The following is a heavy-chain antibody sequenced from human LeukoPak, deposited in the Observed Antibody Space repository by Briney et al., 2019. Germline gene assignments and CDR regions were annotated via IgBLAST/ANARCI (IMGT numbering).Heavy chain of an antibody. D-gene: IGHD3-16*01. Sequence: SETLSLTCTVSGGSINNYYWSWIRQPPGKGLEWIGYIYSSGSTNYNPSLKSRVIISVDTSKNQFSLKLSSVTAADTAVYYCSRRTLCCGQRFDPWGQGTLVTVSS. J-gene: IGHJ5*02. CDR2: IYSSGST. V-gene: IGHV4-59*08. CDR1: GGSINNYY. CDR3: SRRTLCCGQRFDP.